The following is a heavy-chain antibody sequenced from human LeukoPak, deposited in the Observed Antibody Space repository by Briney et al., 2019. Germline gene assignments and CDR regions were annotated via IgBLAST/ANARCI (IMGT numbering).Heavy chain of an antibody. CDR1: GFAFSSYG. D-gene: IGHD3-22*01. CDR2: ISYDGSNK. V-gene: IGHV3-30*18. J-gene: IGHJ4*02. CDR3: AKGPITMIDDY. Sequence: GGSLRLSCAASGFAFSSYGMHWVRQAPGKGLEWVAVISYDGSNKYYADSVKGRFTISRDNSKNTLYLQMNSLRAEDTAVYYCAKGPITMIDDYWGQGTLVTVPS.